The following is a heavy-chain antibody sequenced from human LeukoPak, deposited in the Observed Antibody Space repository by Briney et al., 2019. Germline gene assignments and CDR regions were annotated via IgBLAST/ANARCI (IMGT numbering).Heavy chain of an antibody. Sequence: SQTLSLTCTVSGGSVSSGGYYWTWIRRPAGKGLEWIGRIYTSGSTNYNPSLKSRVTMSIDTSKNQFSLKLSSVTAADTAVYYCARDQSSGWYGERDWFDPWGQGTLVTVSS. CDR3: ARDQSSGWYGERDWFDP. V-gene: IGHV4-61*02. CDR2: IYTSGST. D-gene: IGHD6-19*01. CDR1: GGSVSSGGYY. J-gene: IGHJ5*02.